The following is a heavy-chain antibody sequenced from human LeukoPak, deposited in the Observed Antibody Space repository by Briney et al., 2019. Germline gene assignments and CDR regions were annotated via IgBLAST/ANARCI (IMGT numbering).Heavy chain of an antibody. CDR1: GFTFSSYG. Sequence: GGSLRLSCAASGFTFSSYGMHWVRQAPGKGLEWVAFIWYDGSNKYYADSVKGRFTISRDNSKNTLYLQMNSLRAEDTAVYYCAKEDYWGQGTLVTVSS. CDR3: AKEDY. J-gene: IGHJ4*02. CDR2: IWYDGSNK. V-gene: IGHV3-30*02.